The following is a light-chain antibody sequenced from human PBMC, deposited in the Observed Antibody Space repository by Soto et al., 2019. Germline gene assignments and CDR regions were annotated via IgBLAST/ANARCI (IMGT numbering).Light chain of an antibody. CDR1: GSNIGSNT. Sequence: QSVLTQPPSASGTPGQKVTISCSGGGSNIGSNTVNWYQQLPGTAPQLLIYSNNQRPSGVPDRFSCSKSGTSASLAISGLQSEDEADYYCAAWDDSLNGEVFGGGTKLTVL. CDR3: AAWDDSLNGEV. V-gene: IGLV1-44*01. CDR2: SNN. J-gene: IGLJ2*01.